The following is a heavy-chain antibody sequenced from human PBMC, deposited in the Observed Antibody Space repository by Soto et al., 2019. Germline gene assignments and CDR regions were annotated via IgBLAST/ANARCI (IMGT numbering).Heavy chain of an antibody. Sequence: SETLSLTCAVYGGSFSGYYWSWIRQPPGKGLEWIGEINHSGSTNYNPSLKSRVTISVDTSKNQFSLKLSSVTAADTAVYYCARHRRYCSSTSCYGPYYYYYGMDVWGQGTTVTVSS. CDR2: INHSGST. CDR3: ARHRRYCSSTSCYGPYYYYYGMDV. D-gene: IGHD2-2*01. CDR1: GGSFSGYY. J-gene: IGHJ6*02. V-gene: IGHV4-34*01.